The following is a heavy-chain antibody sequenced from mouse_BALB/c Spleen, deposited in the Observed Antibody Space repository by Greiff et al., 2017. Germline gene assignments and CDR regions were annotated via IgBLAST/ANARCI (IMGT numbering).Heavy chain of an antibody. CDR3: ARSTMITTTLYYYAIDY. V-gene: IGHV5-17*02. D-gene: IGHD2-4*01. Sequence: EVHLVESGGGLVQPGGSRKLSCAASGFTFSSFGMHWVRQAPEKGLEWVAYISSGSSTIYYADTVKGRFTISRDNPKNTLFLQMTSLRSEDTAMYYCARSTMITTTLYYYAIDYWGQGTSVTVSS. J-gene: IGHJ4*01. CDR2: ISSGSSTI. CDR1: GFTFSSFG.